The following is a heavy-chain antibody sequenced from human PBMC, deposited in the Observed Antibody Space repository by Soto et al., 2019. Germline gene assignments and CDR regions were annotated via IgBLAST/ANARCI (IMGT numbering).Heavy chain of an antibody. CDR3: AKGYSSSWYWFDP. D-gene: IGHD6-13*01. CDR1: GFTFSNYG. CDR2: ISYDGSNK. V-gene: IGHV3-30*18. J-gene: IGHJ5*02. Sequence: GGSLRLSCAASGFTFSNYGMHWVRQAPGKGLEWVAVISYDGSNKYYADSVKGRFTISRDNSKNTLYLQMNSLRAEDTAVYYCAKGYSSSWYWFDPWGQGTLVTVSS.